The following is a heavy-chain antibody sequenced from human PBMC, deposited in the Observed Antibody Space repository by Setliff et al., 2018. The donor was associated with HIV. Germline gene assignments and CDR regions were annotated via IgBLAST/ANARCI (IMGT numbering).Heavy chain of an antibody. V-gene: IGHV5-51*01. CDR1: GYSFTSYW. CDR3: ARPVHHAFDL. CDR2: IYPGDSAT. J-gene: IGHJ3*01. Sequence: GESLKISCKGSGYSFTSYWIGWVRQMPGKGLEWVGIIYPGDSATSYSPSFQGQVTISADKSISTAYLQWSSLKASDTAMYYCARPVHHAFDLWGQGTMVTVSS. D-gene: IGHD6-6*01.